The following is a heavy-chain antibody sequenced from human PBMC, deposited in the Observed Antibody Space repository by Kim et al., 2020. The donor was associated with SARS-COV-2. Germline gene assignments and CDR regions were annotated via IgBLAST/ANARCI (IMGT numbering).Heavy chain of an antibody. Sequence: SETLSLTCTVSGGSISSSSYYWGWIRQPPGKGLEWIGSIYYSGSTYYNPSLKSRVTISVDTSKNQFSLKLSSVTAADTAVYYCARLFITSDSSSWYKIFDYWGQGTLVTVSS. CDR3: ARLFITSDSSSWYKIFDY. V-gene: IGHV4-39*01. CDR2: IYYSGST. J-gene: IGHJ4*02. D-gene: IGHD6-13*01. CDR1: GGSISSSSYY.